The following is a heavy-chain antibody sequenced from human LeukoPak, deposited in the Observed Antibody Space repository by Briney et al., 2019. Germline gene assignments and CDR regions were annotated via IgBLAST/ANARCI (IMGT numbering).Heavy chain of an antibody. V-gene: IGHV3-23*01. CDR2: ISGSGGST. Sequence: SGGSLRLSCAASGFTFSSYAMSWVRQAPGKGLEWVSAISGSGGSTYYADSVKGRFTISRDNSKNTLYLQMNSLRAEDTAVYYCANDNGGTNWFDPWGQGTLVTVSS. CDR3: ANDNGGTNWFDP. J-gene: IGHJ5*02. CDR1: GFTFSSYA.